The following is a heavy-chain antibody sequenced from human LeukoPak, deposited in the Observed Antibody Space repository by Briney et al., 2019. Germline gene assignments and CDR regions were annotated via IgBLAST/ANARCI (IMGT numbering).Heavy chain of an antibody. J-gene: IGHJ4*02. V-gene: IGHV3-21*01. CDR1: GFTFSTYW. Sequence: PGGSLRLSCAASGFTFSTYWMTWVRQAPGKGLEWVSSISSSSSYIYYAGSVKGRFTISRDNAKNSLYLQMNSLRAEDTAVYYCARDHGTRDERGYCSSTSCRRAVDYWGQGTLVTVSS. CDR3: ARDHGTRDERGYCSSTSCRRAVDY. CDR2: ISSSSSYI. D-gene: IGHD2-2*01.